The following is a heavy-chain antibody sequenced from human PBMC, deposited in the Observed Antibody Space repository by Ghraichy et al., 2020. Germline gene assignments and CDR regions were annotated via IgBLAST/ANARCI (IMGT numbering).Heavy chain of an antibody. J-gene: IGHJ2*01. V-gene: IGHV3-13*05. D-gene: IGHD3-22*01. CDR1: GLTFSSYD. CDR2: IGTAGDP. CDR3: ARAIHYYDSSGYYFSDWYFDL. Sequence: GGSLRLSCAASGLTFSSYDMHWVRQATGKGLEWVSAIGTAGDPYYPGSVKGRFTISRENAKNSLYLQMNSLRAGDTAVYYCARAIHYYDSSGYYFSDWYFDLWGRGTLGTGSS.